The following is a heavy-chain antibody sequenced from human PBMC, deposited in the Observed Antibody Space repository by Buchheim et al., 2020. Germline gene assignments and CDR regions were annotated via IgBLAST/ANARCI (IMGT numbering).Heavy chain of an antibody. CDR2: ISYDGSIK. V-gene: IGHV3-30*04. CDR1: GFTFSSYA. D-gene: IGHD3-10*01. CDR3: ACGGDYLDY. Sequence: QVQLVESGGGVVQPGRSLRLSCAASGFTFSSYAMHWVRQAPGKGLEWVAVISYDGSIKYYADSVKGRFTISRDNSKNTLYLQMNSLRAEDTAVYYCACGGDYLDYWGQGTL. J-gene: IGHJ4*02.